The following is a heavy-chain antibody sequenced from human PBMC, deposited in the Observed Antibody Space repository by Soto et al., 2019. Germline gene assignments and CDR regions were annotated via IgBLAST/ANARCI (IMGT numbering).Heavy chain of an antibody. D-gene: IGHD2-2*01. CDR1: GFTFSSNA. V-gene: IGHV3-23*01. J-gene: IGHJ4*02. CDR2: IGNSGGLT. Sequence: LRLSCTASGFTFSSNAMGWVRQAPGKGLEWVSSIGNSGGLTVYADSVKGRFTISRDNSRNTVFLQMNSLRAEDTAVYYCANIHTTSANFDYWGQGTLVTVSS. CDR3: ANIHTTSANFDY.